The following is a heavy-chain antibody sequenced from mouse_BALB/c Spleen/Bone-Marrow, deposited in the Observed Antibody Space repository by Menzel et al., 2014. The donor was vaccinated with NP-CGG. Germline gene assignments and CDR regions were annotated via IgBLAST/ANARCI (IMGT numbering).Heavy chain of an antibody. V-gene: IGHV1-7*01. CDR1: GYTFTSYW. Sequence: QVQLKESGPELAKPGASVKMSCRASGYTFTSYWMNWVKQRPVQGLEWIGYINPTSGYTEYNQKFKDKATLTTDKSSSTAYMQLSSLTSEDSAVSYCTTGGNDWFAYWGQGTLVTVSA. D-gene: IGHD2-1*01. CDR2: INPTSGYT. CDR3: TTGGNDWFAY. J-gene: IGHJ3*01.